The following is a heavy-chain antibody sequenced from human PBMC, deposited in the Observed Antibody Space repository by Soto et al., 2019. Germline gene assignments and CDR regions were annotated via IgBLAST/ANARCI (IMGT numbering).Heavy chain of an antibody. CDR2: MSGSGDNT. J-gene: IGHJ4*02. CDR3: AKNTTPAAGTNYFDY. Sequence: PGGSLRLSCAASGFTFSSYAMSWVRQAPGKGPEWVSAMSGSGDNTYYADSVKGRFTISRDNSKNALYLQMNSLRAEDMAVYYCAKNTTPAAGTNYFDYWCQATLLTLSS. D-gene: IGHD6-13*01. CDR1: GFTFSSYA. V-gene: IGHV3-23*01.